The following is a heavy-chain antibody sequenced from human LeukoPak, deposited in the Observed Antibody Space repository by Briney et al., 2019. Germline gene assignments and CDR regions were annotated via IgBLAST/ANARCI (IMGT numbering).Heavy chain of an antibody. D-gene: IGHD2-15*01. V-gene: IGHV1-2*02. J-gene: IGHJ3*01. CDR1: GYTFTGYY. CDR3: ASKGAGHCYDASCMGSFDL. CDR2: INPNTGDT. Sequence: ASAKVSCKTSGYTFTGYYMHWVRQAPGQGLEWMGCINPNTGDTNSAQNFQGRVIMTRDTSITTAYMELSRLKSDDTALYYCASKGAGHCYDASCMGSFDLWGQGTTVAVSS.